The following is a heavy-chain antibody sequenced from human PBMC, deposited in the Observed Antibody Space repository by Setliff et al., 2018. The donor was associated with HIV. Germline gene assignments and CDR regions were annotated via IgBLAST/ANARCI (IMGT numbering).Heavy chain of an antibody. CDR2: INAGNGNT. D-gene: IGHD3-3*01. V-gene: IGHV1-3*01. CDR3: ARGGSITIFGVVPWAFDI. CDR1: GYTFTNYA. J-gene: IGHJ3*02. Sequence: ASVKVSCKASGYTFTNYAIHWVRQAPGQRLEWMGWINAGNGNTKFSEQFQGRVLITSDTSASTVYLFLRSLKSEDTAVYYCARGGSITIFGVVPWAFDIWGHGTMVTV.